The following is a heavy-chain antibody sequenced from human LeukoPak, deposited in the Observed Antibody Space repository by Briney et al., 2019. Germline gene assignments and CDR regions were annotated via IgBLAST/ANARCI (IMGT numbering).Heavy chain of an antibody. J-gene: IGHJ4*02. CDR1: GGTFSSYA. V-gene: IGHV1-69*13. Sequence: SVKVSCKASGGTFSSYAISWVRQAPGQGLEWMGGIIPIFGTANYAQKFQGRVTITADESTSTAYMELSSLRSDDTAVYYCARDSHGIAAAGYWGQGTLVTVSS. D-gene: IGHD6-13*01. CDR3: ARDSHGIAAAGY. CDR2: IIPIFGTA.